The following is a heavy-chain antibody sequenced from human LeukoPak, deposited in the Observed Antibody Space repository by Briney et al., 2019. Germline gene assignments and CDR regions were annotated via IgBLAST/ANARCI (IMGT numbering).Heavy chain of an antibody. CDR2: IYYSGST. D-gene: IGHD1-1*01. J-gene: IGHJ4*02. Sequence: SETLSLTCTVSGGSISSYYWSWIRQPPGKGLEWIGYIYYSGSTNYNPSLKSRVTISVDTSKNQFSLKLSSVTAADTAVYYCARVSWNTNSNGLDYWGQGTLVTVSS. CDR3: ARVSWNTNSNGLDY. V-gene: IGHV4-59*08. CDR1: GGSISSYY.